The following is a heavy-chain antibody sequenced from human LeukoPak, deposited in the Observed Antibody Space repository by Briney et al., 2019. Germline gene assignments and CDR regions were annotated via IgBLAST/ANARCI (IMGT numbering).Heavy chain of an antibody. Sequence: PGGSLRLSCTTSGLTFSTSGFNWVRQASGKGPEWVASIGPTGFDRYHADSIKGRFTISRDNANNFLYLQMDSLRAEDTAVYYCATETNGRHYDYWGQGTLLTVSS. CDR1: GLTFSTSG. CDR3: ATETNGRHYDY. CDR2: IGPTGFDR. J-gene: IGHJ4*02. D-gene: IGHD1-14*01. V-gene: IGHV3-21*06.